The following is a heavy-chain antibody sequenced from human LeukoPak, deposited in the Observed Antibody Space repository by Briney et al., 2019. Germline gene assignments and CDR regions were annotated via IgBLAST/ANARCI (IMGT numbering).Heavy chain of an antibody. CDR3: ARGGVGASSKYNWFDP. CDR2: IKQDGSEK. Sequence: GGSLRLSCAASGFTFSSYGMSWVRQAPGKGLEWVANIKQDGSEKYYVDSVKGRFTISRDNAKNSLYLQMNSLSAEDTAVYYCARGGVGASSKYNWFDPWGQGTLVTVSS. V-gene: IGHV3-7*01. CDR1: GFTFSSYG. J-gene: IGHJ5*02. D-gene: IGHD1-26*01.